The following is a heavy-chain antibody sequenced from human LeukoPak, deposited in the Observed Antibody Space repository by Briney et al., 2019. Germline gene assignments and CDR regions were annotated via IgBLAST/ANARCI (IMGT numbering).Heavy chain of an antibody. CDR2: IYSGGTT. J-gene: IGHJ4*02. CDR3: AKLSYSSGWYVPMEFDY. V-gene: IGHV3-53*01. CDR1: GFTVSSNY. Sequence: PGGSLRLSCAASGFTVSSNYMSWVRQAPGKGLEWVSVIYSGGTTYYADSVKGRFTISRDNSKNTLYLQMNSLRAEDTAVYYCAKLSYSSGWYVPMEFDYWGQGTLVTVSS. D-gene: IGHD6-19*01.